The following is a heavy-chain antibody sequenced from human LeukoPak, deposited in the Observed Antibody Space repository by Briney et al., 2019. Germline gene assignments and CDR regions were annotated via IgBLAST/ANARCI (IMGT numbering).Heavy chain of an antibody. CDR3: AKDRSLGSYFSSAFDI. D-gene: IGHD3-3*01. CDR1: GFTFSSYA. J-gene: IGHJ3*02. Sequence: GGSLRLSCAASGFTFSSYAMSWVRQAPGKGLEWVSAISGSGGSTYYADSVKGRFTISRDNSKNTLYLQMNSLRAEDTAVYYCAKDRSLGSYFSSAFDIWGQRTMVTVSS. CDR2: ISGSGGST. V-gene: IGHV3-23*01.